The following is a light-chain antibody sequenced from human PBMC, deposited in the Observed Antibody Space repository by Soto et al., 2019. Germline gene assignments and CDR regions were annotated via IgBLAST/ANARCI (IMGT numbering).Light chain of an antibody. V-gene: IGLV1-51*01. Sequence: QCLVTQAASLSAAPGEKLTIFCFPSRSNIGGNSVSWYQQLPVTAPKLLIYDDDKRPSVIPDRFSGSKYGTSATLGITGFQTGDEADYYCGSWDSSLSAYVFATGTKVTVL. CDR3: GSWDSSLSAYV. CDR2: DDD. CDR1: RSNIGGNS. J-gene: IGLJ1*01.